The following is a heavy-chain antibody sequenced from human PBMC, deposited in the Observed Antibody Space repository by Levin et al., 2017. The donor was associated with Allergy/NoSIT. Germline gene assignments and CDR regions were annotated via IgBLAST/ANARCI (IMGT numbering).Heavy chain of an antibody. CDR1: GFTFSNYA. D-gene: IGHD4-17*01. Sequence: GESLKISCVVSGFTFSNYAMSWVRQPPGKGLEWVSAFSGSASKTNYADSVKGRFTISRDDSKTTLYLQMTGLRADDTALYYCVRGFKDDDYLFDLWGRGTLVTVSS. J-gene: IGHJ2*01. CDR2: FSGSASKT. CDR3: VRGFKDDDYLFDL. V-gene: IGHV3-23*01.